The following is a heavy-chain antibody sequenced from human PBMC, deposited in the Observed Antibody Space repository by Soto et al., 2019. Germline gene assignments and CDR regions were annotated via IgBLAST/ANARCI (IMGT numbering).Heavy chain of an antibody. Sequence: EVQLLESGGGLVQPGGSRRLSCAASGFTFSSYAMSWVRQAPGKGLEWVSGVSGRDRSTCYADSVKGRFTISRDNSKNTLYLQMNSLRAEDTAVYYCAKGDYSGSYWDYWGQGTLVTVSS. CDR3: AKGDYSGSYWDY. CDR1: GFTFSSYA. CDR2: VSGRDRST. V-gene: IGHV3-23*01. J-gene: IGHJ4*02. D-gene: IGHD1-26*01.